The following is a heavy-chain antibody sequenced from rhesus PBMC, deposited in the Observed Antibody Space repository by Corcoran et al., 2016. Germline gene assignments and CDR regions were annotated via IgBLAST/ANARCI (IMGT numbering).Heavy chain of an antibody. CDR2: IPYTGST. D-gene: IGHD6-13*01. V-gene: IGHV4-122*02. J-gene: IGHJ6*01. Sequence: QVQLQESGPGLVKPSETLSLTCAVSGGSISSDYYYWSWIRQPPGKGLEWIGYIPYTGSTHSNPSPKRRVTISIDTSNNQFSLRLSSVPAADTAMYYCASGWPIYSSWSAGGLDSWGQGVVVTVSS. CDR1: GGSISSDYYY. CDR3: ASGWPIYSSWSAGGLDS.